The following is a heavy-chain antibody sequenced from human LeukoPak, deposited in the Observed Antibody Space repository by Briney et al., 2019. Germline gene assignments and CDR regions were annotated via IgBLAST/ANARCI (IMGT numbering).Heavy chain of an antibody. CDR1: GGSISSYY. D-gene: IGHD4-17*01. CDR2: IYYSGST. J-gene: IGHJ4*02. Sequence: SETLSLTCTVSGGSISSYYWSWIRQPPGKGLEWIGYIYYSGSTNYNPSLKSRVTISVDTSKNQFSLKLTSVTAADTAVYYCARHPYGATRFDYWGQGTLVAVSS. CDR3: ARHPYGATRFDY. V-gene: IGHV4-59*08.